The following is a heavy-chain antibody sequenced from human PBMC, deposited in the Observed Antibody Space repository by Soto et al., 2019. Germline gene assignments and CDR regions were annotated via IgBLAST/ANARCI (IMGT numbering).Heavy chain of an antibody. Sequence: ASVKVSCKASGGTFSSYAISWVRQAPGQGLEWMGGIIPIFGTANYAQKFQGRVTITADESTSTAYMELSSLRSEDTAVYYCVTSGIAVAGSSFDYWGQGTLVTVSS. CDR1: GGTFSSYA. V-gene: IGHV1-69*13. CDR2: IIPIFGTA. J-gene: IGHJ4*02. D-gene: IGHD6-19*01. CDR3: VTSGIAVAGSSFDY.